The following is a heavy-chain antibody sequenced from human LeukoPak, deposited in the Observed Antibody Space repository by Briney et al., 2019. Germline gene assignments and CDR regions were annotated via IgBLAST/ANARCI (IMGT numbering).Heavy chain of an antibody. CDR2: ISSSGGTI. CDR3: AELGITMIGGV. J-gene: IGHJ6*04. CDR1: GFTFSGFW. V-gene: IGHV3-48*04. D-gene: IGHD3-10*02. Sequence: GGSLRLSCAASGFTFSGFWMNWVRQAPGKGLEWVSYISSSGGTIYYADSVKGRFTISRDNAKNSLYLQMNSLRAEDTAVYYCAELGITMIGGVWGKGTTVTISS.